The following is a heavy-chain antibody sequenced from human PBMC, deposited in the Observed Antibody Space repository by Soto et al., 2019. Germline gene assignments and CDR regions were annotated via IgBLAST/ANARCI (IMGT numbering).Heavy chain of an antibody. J-gene: IGHJ5*02. CDR2: IYYSGST. CDR3: ASPKIAFYNWFDP. Sequence: QLQLQESGPGLVKPSETLSLTCTVSGGSISGSSYYWGWIRQPPGKGLEWIGSIYYSGSTYYNPSLKSRVTISVDTSKSQFSLKLTSVTAADTAVYYCASPKIAFYNWFDPWGQGTLVTVSS. V-gene: IGHV4-39*01. CDR1: GGSISGSSYY. D-gene: IGHD3-3*02.